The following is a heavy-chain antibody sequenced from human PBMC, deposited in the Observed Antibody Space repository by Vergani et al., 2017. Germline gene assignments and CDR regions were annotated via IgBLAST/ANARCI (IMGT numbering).Heavy chain of an antibody. CDR3: AKDFITMVRGVIAAWYFDL. J-gene: IGHJ2*01. CDR1: GFTFGDYA. D-gene: IGHD3-10*01. V-gene: IGHV3-49*04. Sequence: EVQLVESGGGLVQPGRSLRLSCTASGFTFGDYAMSWVRQAPGKGLEWVGFIRSKAYGGTTEYAASVKGRFTISRDDSKSIAYLQMNGLKTEDTAVYYCAKDFITMVRGVIAAWYFDLWGRGTLVTVSS. CDR2: IRSKAYGGTT.